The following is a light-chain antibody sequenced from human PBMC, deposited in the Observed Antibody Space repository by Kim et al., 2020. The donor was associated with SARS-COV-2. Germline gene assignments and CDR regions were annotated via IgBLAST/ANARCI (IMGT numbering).Light chain of an antibody. Sequence: SSELTQDPDVSVALGQTVRITCQGDCLRSYSASWYQQRPGQAPVFVMYGNNNRPSGIPDRFSGSSSGDTASLTITGAQAEDEADYYCNSRDRSGYRYVFGTGTKVNVL. CDR2: GNN. V-gene: IGLV3-19*01. J-gene: IGLJ1*01. CDR1: CLRSYS. CDR3: NSRDRSGYRYV.